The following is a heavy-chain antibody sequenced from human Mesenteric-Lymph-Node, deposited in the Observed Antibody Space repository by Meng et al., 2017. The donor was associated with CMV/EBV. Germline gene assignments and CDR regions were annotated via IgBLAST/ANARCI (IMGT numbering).Heavy chain of an antibody. V-gene: IGHV3-30*04. CDR1: GFTFSSP. Sequence: GESLKISCAASGFTFSSPIHWVRQAPGKGLEWVAVVSHGGTNEHYADSVKGRFTISRDNSKNTLYLQMNSLRAEDTAVYYCARDADYYGSGSLPSDYWGQGTLVTVSS. D-gene: IGHD3-10*01. CDR3: ARDADYYGSGSLPSDY. J-gene: IGHJ4*02. CDR2: VSHGGTNE.